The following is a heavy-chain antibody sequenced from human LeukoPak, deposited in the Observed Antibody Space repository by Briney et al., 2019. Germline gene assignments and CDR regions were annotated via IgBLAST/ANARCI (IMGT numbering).Heavy chain of an antibody. CDR3: ARDLIAAGYGMDV. V-gene: IGHV3-21*01. Sequence: GRSLRLSCAASGFTFSSYGMHWVRQAPGKGLEWVSSISSSSSYIYYADSVKGRFTISRDNAKNSLYLQMNSLRAEDTAVYYCARDLIAAGYGMDVWGQGTTVTVSS. CDR2: ISSSSSYI. J-gene: IGHJ6*02. D-gene: IGHD6-13*01. CDR1: GFTFSSYG.